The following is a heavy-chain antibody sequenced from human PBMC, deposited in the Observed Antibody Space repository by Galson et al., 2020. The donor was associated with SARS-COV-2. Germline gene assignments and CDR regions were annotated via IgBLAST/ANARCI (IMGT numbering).Heavy chain of an antibody. J-gene: IGHJ4*02. CDR3: ASSPRGFKCDS. CDR2: INYRGIT. Sequence: SETLSLTCSVPGGSITSGAYYWSWIRQPPGKGLEWMGYINYRGITYYNPSLQSLQRRVTISLDTSKNQFSLDLSSVTAADTAIYYCASSPRGFKCDSWGQGTLVTVSS. V-gene: IGHV4-30-4*01. CDR1: GGSITSGAYY.